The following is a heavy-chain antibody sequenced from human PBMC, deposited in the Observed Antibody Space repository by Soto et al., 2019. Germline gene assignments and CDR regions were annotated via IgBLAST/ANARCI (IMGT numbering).Heavy chain of an antibody. CDR2: INAGNGNT. Sequence: ASVKVSCKASGYTFTSYAMHWVRRAPGQRLEWMGWINAGNGNTKYSQKFQGRVTITRDTSASTAYMELSSLRSEDTAVYYCARGPLPYYDFWSGYSLFDRHYYYGMDVWGQGTTVTVSS. V-gene: IGHV1-3*01. D-gene: IGHD3-3*01. CDR3: ARGPLPYYDFWSGYSLFDRHYYYGMDV. J-gene: IGHJ6*02. CDR1: GYTFTSYA.